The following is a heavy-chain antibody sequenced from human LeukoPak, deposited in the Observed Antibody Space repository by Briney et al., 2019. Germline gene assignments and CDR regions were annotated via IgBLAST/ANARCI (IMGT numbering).Heavy chain of an antibody. J-gene: IGHJ3*02. CDR2: ISYDGSNK. CDR3: AREGSRRSYAFDI. V-gene: IGHV3-30*01. D-gene: IGHD3-10*01. Sequence: GGSLRLSCAASGFTFSSYAMHWVRQAPGKGLEWVAVISYDGSNKYYADSVKGRFTISRDNSKNTLHLQMNSLRAEDTAVYYCAREGSRRSYAFDIWGQGTMVTVSS. CDR1: GFTFSSYA.